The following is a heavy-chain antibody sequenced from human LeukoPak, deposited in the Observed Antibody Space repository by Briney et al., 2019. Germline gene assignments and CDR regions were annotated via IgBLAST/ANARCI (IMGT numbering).Heavy chain of an antibody. D-gene: IGHD3-10*01. V-gene: IGHV4-39*07. CDR1: GGSISSSSYY. CDR2: IYYSGST. CDR3: ARIVRGVISPDDAFDI. J-gene: IGHJ3*02. Sequence: SETLSLTCTVSGGSISSSSYYWGWIRQPPGKGLEWIGSIYYSGSTYYNPSLKSRVTISVDTSKNQFSLKLSSVTAADTAVYYCARIVRGVISPDDAFDIWGQGTMVTVSS.